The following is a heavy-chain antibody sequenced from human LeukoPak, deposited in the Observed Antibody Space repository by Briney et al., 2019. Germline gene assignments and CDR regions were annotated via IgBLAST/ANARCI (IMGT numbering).Heavy chain of an antibody. CDR3: ARGLSQNNWNDGY. V-gene: IGHV3-53*01. J-gene: IGHJ4*02. CDR2: IYSGGNT. Sequence: GGSLRLSCAASAFTGSNGYMIWFRRAPGKELEWVSVIYSGGNTYYADSVKGRFTISRGNSKNTLFLQMNSLRAEDTAVYYCARGLSQNNWNDGYWGQGNLVTVSS. D-gene: IGHD1-20*01. CDR1: AFTGSNGY.